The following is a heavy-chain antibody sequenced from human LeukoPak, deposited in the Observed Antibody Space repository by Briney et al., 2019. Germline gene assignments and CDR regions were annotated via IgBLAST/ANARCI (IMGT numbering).Heavy chain of an antibody. J-gene: IGHJ4*02. CDR2: LRSKLYGGPK. CDR3: SRGGLNGYNPDYLDY. Sequence: GGSLRLSCTASGFTFGDYAMSWVRQAAGKGLGWVGFLRSKLYGGPKEYAASVTGSLTIPRDDSKSIAYLQMTSLKAQDTAVLYCSRGGLNGYNPDYLDYWGQGALVTVSS. D-gene: IGHD5-24*01. CDR1: GFTFGDYA. V-gene: IGHV3-49*04.